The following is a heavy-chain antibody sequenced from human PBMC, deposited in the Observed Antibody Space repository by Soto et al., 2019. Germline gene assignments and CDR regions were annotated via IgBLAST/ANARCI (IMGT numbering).Heavy chain of an antibody. CDR2: ISGSGGST. Sequence: PGGSLRLSCSSSGFTFSSYAMSWVRQAPGKGLEWVSAISGSGGSTYYADSVKGRFTISRDNSKNTLYLQMNSLRAEDTAVYYCAKGVQYCSGGSCKPPYYMDVWGKGTTVTVSS. J-gene: IGHJ6*03. V-gene: IGHV3-23*01. CDR3: AKGVQYCSGGSCKPPYYMDV. D-gene: IGHD2-15*01. CDR1: GFTFSSYA.